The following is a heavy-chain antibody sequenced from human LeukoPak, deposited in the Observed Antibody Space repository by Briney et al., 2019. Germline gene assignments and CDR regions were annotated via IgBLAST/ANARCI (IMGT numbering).Heavy chain of an antibody. V-gene: IGHV1-69*04. CDR3: ARDVPWPSLYYYYYGMDV. CDR1: GGTFSSYA. J-gene: IGHJ6*02. Sequence: SMKVSCTASGGTFSSYAISWVRQAPGQGLEWMGRIIPILGIANYAQKFQGRVTITADKSTSTAYMELSSLRSEDTAVYYCARDVPWPSLYYYYYGMDVWGQGTTVTVSS. CDR2: IIPILGIA. D-gene: IGHD3-10*02.